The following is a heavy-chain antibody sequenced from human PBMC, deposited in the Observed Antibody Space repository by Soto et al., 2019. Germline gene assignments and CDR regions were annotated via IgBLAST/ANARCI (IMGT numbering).Heavy chain of an antibody. J-gene: IGHJ4*02. Sequence: QVQLVESGGGVVQPGRSLRLSCAASGFTFSSYGMHWVRQAPGKGLEWVAVISYDGSNKYYADSVKGRFTISRDNSKNTLYLQMNSLRAEDTAVYYCASMGFWRGRNDIDYWGQGTLVTVSS. CDR1: GFTFSSYG. CDR2: ISYDGSNK. CDR3: ASMGFWRGRNDIDY. D-gene: IGHD3-3*01. V-gene: IGHV3-30*03.